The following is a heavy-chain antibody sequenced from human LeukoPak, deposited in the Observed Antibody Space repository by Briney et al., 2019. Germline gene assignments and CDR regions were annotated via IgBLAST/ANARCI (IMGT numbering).Heavy chain of an antibody. Sequence: GGSLRLSCAASGFALSSYAMSWVRQAPGKGLEWVSATSSSDAGTYHAESVRGRFTISRDNSKNTLYLQMNSLRAEDTAVYYCAKDAQWLTNYYYYYMDVWGKGTTVTVSS. CDR3: AKDAQWLTNYYYYYMDV. CDR1: GFALSSYA. D-gene: IGHD6-19*01. J-gene: IGHJ6*03. CDR2: TSSSDAGT. V-gene: IGHV3-23*01.